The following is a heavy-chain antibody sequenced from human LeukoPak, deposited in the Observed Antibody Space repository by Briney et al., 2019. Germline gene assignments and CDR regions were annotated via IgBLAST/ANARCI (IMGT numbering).Heavy chain of an antibody. CDR2: ISYDGSNK. J-gene: IGHJ4*02. CDR1: GFTFSSYG. D-gene: IGHD3-9*01. V-gene: IGHV3-30*03. CDR3: ARDPKKIRYFDWLAVGY. Sequence: GGSLRLSCAASGFTFSSYGMHWVRQAPGKGLEWVAVISYDGSNKYYADSVKGRFTISRDNSKNTLYLQMNSLRAEDTAVYYCARDPKKIRYFDWLAVGYWGQGTLVTVSS.